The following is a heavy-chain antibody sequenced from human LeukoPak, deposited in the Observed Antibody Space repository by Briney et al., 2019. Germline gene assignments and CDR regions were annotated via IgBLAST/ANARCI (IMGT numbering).Heavy chain of an antibody. J-gene: IGHJ4*02. CDR1: KFTFSSYA. D-gene: IGHD2-2*01. Sequence: GGSLRLSCAASKFTFSSYAMSWVRQAPGKGLEWVSGISGSGGSTYYADSVKGRFTISRDNSKNTLYLQMNSLRAEDTAVYYCAKDRFVVVPAAVTGTNHGLFDYWGQGTLVTVSS. V-gene: IGHV3-23*01. CDR3: AKDRFVVVPAAVTGTNHGLFDY. CDR2: ISGSGGST.